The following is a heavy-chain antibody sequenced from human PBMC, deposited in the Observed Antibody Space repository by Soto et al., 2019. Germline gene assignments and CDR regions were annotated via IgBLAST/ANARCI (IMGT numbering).Heavy chain of an antibody. V-gene: IGHV1-3*01. CDR2: INAGNGNT. D-gene: IGHD2-15*01. J-gene: IGHJ3*01. Sequence: ASVKVCCKASGYTFTSYAMHWVRQAPGQRLEWMGWINAGNGNTKYSQKFQGRVTITRDTSASTAYMELSSLRSEDTAVYYCARESVVGYCSGGSCSAFDFWGQGTMVTVSS. CDR1: GYTFTSYA. CDR3: ARESVVGYCSGGSCSAFDF.